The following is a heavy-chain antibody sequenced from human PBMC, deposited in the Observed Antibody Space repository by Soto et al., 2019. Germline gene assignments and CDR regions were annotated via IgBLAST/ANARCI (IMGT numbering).Heavy chain of an antibody. D-gene: IGHD5-12*01. V-gene: IGHV1-69*08. Sequence: QVQLVQSGAEAKKPGSSVKVSCKASGGTFSTSTFSWVRQAPGQGLEWMGRIIPILDKADYTQKFEDRVAITAEQSTSTAYMELSNLRSEDTAVYFCARDSPIGSTFSGYDAIDHWGQGTLVTVSS. J-gene: IGHJ4*02. CDR1: GGTFSTST. CDR3: ARDSPIGSTFSGYDAIDH. CDR2: IIPILDKA.